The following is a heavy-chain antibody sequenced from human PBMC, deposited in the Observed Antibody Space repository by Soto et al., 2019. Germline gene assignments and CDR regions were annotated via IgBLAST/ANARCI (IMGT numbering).Heavy chain of an antibody. CDR2: IGPHNRNT. J-gene: IGHJ4*02. Sequence: ASVKVSCKASGYTFGHFYITWVRQAPGQGLEWMGDIGPHNRNTNYAQKFRGRVTMTTDTSTTTAYMELNNLSPDDTAVYYCGRGRSGQLVVFYWGQGTPVTVSS. D-gene: IGHD3-10*01. V-gene: IGHV1-18*01. CDR3: GRGRSGQLVVFY. CDR1: GYTFGHFY.